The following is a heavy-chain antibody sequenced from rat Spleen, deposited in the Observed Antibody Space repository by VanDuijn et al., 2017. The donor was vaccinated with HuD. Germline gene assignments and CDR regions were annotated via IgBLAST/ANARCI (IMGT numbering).Heavy chain of an antibody. Sequence: EVQLVESDGGLVQPGRSLKLSCAASGFTFSNYGLHWIRQAPKKGLEWVATISYDGMSTYYRDSVKGRFTISRDNAKSTPYLKMDSLRSEDTATYYCARRGYNNYFFDYWGQGVMVTVSA. D-gene: IGHD1-10*01. V-gene: IGHV5-29*01. CDR3: ARRGYNNYFFDY. J-gene: IGHJ2*01. CDR1: GFTFSNYG. CDR2: ISYDGMST.